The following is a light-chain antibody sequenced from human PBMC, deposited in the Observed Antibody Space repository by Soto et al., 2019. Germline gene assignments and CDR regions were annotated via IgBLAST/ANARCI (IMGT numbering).Light chain of an antibody. V-gene: IGKV3-20*01. CDR2: AAS. CDR1: QSVSSSY. J-gene: IGKJ5*01. Sequence: EIVLTQSPATLSLSPGERATLSCRASQSVSSSYLAWYQQKPGQAPRLLIFAASSRATGIPDRFSGSGSGTDFTLTISRLEPEDFAVYYCQQYGSSLITFGQGTRLETK. CDR3: QQYGSSLIT.